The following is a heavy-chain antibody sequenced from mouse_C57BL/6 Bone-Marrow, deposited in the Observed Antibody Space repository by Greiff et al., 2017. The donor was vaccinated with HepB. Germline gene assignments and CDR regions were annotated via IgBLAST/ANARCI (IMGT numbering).Heavy chain of an antibody. CDR2: ISYDGSN. V-gene: IGHV3-6*01. Sequence: EVQLVESGPGLVKPSQSLSLTCSVTGYSITSGYYWNWIRQFPGNKLEWMGYISYDGSNNYNPSLKNRISITRDTSKNQFFLKLNSVTTEDTATYYCARTMDYWGQGTSVTVSS. CDR3: ARTMDY. CDR1: GYSITSGYY. J-gene: IGHJ4*01.